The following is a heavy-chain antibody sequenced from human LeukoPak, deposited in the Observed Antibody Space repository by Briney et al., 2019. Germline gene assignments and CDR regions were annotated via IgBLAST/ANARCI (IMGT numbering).Heavy chain of an antibody. J-gene: IGHJ4*02. CDR2: IYYRGST. CDR1: GGSISSYS. V-gene: IGHV4-59*08. CDR3: ARRTGARGYSGYDSERPFDY. Sequence: SETLSLTCTVSGGSISSYSWSWIRQPPGKGLEWIGYIYYRGSTNYNPSLKSRVTISVDTSKNQFSLKLSSVTAADTAVYYCARRTGARGYSGYDSERPFDYWGQGTLVTVSS. D-gene: IGHD5-12*01.